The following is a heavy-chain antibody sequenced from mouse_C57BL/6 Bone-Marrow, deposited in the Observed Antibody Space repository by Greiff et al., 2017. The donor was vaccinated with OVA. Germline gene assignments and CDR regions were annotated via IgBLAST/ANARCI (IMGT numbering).Heavy chain of an antibody. Sequence: EVKLQQSGPELVKPGASVKISCKASGYTFTDYYMNWVKQSHGKSLEWIGDLPPPTGCTISNQKFKGKATLTVDKSSSTAYMELRSLTSEDSAVYYCARSWLLLAWFAYWGQGTLVTVSA. V-gene: IGHV1-26*01. CDR1: GYTFTDYY. CDR3: ARSWLLLAWFAY. D-gene: IGHD2-3*01. CDR2: LPPPTGCT. J-gene: IGHJ3*01.